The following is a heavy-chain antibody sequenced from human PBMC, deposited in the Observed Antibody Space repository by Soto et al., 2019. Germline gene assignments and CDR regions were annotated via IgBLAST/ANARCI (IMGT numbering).Heavy chain of an antibody. V-gene: IGHV1-18*01. Sequence: ASVKVSCKASGYSFRSYGINWVRQAPGQGLEWIGWVSGYNYNTKYAQKLQGRITVTTDTSTNTAYMELPSLRSDDTAVYYCGRSSSMLGAGWSDSWGRGTLVTVSS. D-gene: IGHD2-8*01. CDR2: VSGYNYNT. CDR3: GRSSSMLGAGWSDS. J-gene: IGHJ5*01. CDR1: GYSFRSYG.